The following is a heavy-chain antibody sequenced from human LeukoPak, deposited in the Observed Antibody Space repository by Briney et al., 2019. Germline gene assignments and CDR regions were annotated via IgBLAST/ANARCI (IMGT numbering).Heavy chain of an antibody. Sequence: GGSLRLSCAASGFTFSSYAMSWVRQAPGKGLEWVSAISGSGGSTYYADSVKGRFTISRDNAKNSLYLQMNSLRAEDTALYYCAKDAEIAAAGHFHWFDPWGQGTLVTVSS. D-gene: IGHD6-13*01. CDR3: AKDAEIAAAGHFHWFDP. J-gene: IGHJ5*02. V-gene: IGHV3-23*01. CDR2: ISGSGGST. CDR1: GFTFSSYA.